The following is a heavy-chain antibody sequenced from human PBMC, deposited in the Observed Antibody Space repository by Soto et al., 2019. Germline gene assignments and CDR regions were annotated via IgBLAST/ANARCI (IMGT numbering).Heavy chain of an antibody. Sequence: PGGSLRLSCAASGFTFSAYWMSWVRQAPWKGLEWVANIKQAGSEKYYVDSVNGRFIISRDDAKNSLFLQVNSLRVEDTAVYYCAREKRANGYFDYWGQGTLVTVSS. V-gene: IGHV3-7*01. J-gene: IGHJ4*02. CDR2: IKQAGSEK. CDR3: AREKRANGYFDY. CDR1: GFTFSAYW. D-gene: IGHD6-25*01.